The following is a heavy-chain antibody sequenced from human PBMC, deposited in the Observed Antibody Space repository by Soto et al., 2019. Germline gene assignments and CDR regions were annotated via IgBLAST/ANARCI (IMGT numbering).Heavy chain of an antibody. CDR1: GGSFSGYY. CDR3: ARGVTYSSGWRPIRGGMDV. J-gene: IGHJ6*02. CDR2: INHSGST. D-gene: IGHD6-19*01. V-gene: IGHV4-34*01. Sequence: SETLSLTCAVYGGSFSGYYWSWIRQPPGKGLEWIGEINHSGSTNYNPSLKSRVTISVDTSKNQFSLKLSSVTAADTAVYYCARGVTYSSGWRPIRGGMDVWCQGTNVTVSS.